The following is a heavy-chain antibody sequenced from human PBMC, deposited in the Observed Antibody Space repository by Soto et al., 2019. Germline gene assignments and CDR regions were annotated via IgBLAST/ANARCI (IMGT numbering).Heavy chain of an antibody. J-gene: IGHJ6*02. CDR1: GFTFSSYG. CDR3: AKDDYGSGSYYNAHNYYYYGMDV. Sequence: PGGSLRLSCAASGFTFSSYGMHWVRQAPGKGLEWVAVISYDGSNKYYADSVKGRFTISRDNSKNTLYLQMNSLRAEDTAVYYCAKDDYGSGSYYNAHNYYYYGMDVWGQGTTVTVSS. V-gene: IGHV3-30*18. CDR2: ISYDGSNK. D-gene: IGHD3-10*01.